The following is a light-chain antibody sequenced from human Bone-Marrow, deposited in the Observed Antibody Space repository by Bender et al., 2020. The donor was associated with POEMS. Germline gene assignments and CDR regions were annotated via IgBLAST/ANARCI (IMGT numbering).Light chain of an antibody. CDR1: TIGGKS. V-gene: IGLV3-21*02. CDR2: DDS. J-gene: IGLJ2*01. CDR3: AAWDDSLL. Sequence: VLTQPPSVSVAPGQTARITCGGNTIGGKSVHWYQQKPGQAPVLVVYDDSDRPSGIPERFSGSKSGTSASLAISGLRSEDEADYYCAAWDDSLLFGGGTKLTVL.